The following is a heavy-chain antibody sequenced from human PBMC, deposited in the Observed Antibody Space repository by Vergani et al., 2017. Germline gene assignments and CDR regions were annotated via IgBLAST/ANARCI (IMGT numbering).Heavy chain of an antibody. CDR2: ISGSGGST. D-gene: IGHD6-6*01. V-gene: IGHV3-23*01. Sequence: EVQLLESGGGLVQPGGSLRLSCAASGFTFSSYAMSWVRQAPGKGLEWVSAISGSGGSTYYADSVKGRFTISRDNAKNSLYLQMNSLRAEDTAVYYCARFMYSSSRFDPWGQGTLVTVSS. CDR3: ARFMYSSSRFDP. J-gene: IGHJ5*02. CDR1: GFTFSSYA.